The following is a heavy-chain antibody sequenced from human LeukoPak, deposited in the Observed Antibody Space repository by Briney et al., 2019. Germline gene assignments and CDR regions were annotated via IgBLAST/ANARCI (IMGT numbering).Heavy chain of an antibody. D-gene: IGHD4-23*01. CDR1: GGSISRGGYS. V-gene: IGHV4-30-2*01. J-gene: IGHJ4*02. Sequence: PSQTLSLTCAVSGGSISRGGYSWSWLRQPPGKGLEWIEYIYHSGSTYYNPSLKSRVTISVDRSKNQFSLKLSSVTAADTAVYYCARDRSENGNPGRYFDYWGQGTLVTVSS. CDR2: IYHSGST. CDR3: ARDRSENGNPGRYFDY.